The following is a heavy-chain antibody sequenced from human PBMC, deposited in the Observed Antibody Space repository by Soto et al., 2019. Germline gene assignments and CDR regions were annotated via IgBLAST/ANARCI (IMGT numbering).Heavy chain of an antibody. CDR2: IYWDDDK. J-gene: IGHJ4*02. D-gene: IGHD3-3*01. Sequence: QITLNESGPTVVRPTETLTLTCRFSGFSLTTSGVGVGWIRQSPGKAPEWLALIYWDDDKRYSASLKNRLTITKDTSKTQVVLTVSDLEPTDTATYYCAHRVLRTVFGLVTTTAIYFDFWGQGTPVAVSS. CDR1: GFSLTTSGVG. CDR3: AHRVLRTVFGLVTTTAIYFDF. V-gene: IGHV2-5*02.